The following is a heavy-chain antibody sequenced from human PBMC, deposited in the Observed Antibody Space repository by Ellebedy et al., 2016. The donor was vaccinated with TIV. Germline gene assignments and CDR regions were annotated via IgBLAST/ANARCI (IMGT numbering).Heavy chain of an antibody. CDR3: ARGAEEGSSWYWWYFDL. J-gene: IGHJ2*01. CDR2: IYTSGST. CDR1: GGSISSGSYY. Sequence: LRLSXTVSGGSISSGSYYWSWIRQPAGKGLEWIGRIYTSGSTNYNPSLKSRVTMSVDTSKNQFSLKLSSVTAADTAVYYCARGAEEGSSWYWWYFDLWGRGTLVTVSS. V-gene: IGHV4-61*02. D-gene: IGHD6-13*01.